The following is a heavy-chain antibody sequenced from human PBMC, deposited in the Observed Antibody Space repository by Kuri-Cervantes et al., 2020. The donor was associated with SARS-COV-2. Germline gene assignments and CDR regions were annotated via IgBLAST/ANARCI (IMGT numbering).Heavy chain of an antibody. D-gene: IGHD2-2*01. Sequence: GGSLRLSCTASGFTFGDYAMSWVRQAPGKGLEWVSAITGSGGSTYYADSVRGRFTISRDNSKNTLYLQMNSLRAEDTAVYYCARDHIVVVPAAMRYYYYGMDVWGQGTTVTVSS. J-gene: IGHJ6*02. CDR3: ARDHIVVVPAAMRYYYYGMDV. CDR2: ITGSGGST. CDR1: GFTFGDYA. V-gene: IGHV3-23*01.